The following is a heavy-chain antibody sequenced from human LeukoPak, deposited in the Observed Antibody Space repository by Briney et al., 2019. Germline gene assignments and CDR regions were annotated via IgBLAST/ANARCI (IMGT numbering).Heavy chain of an antibody. CDR1: GFTFSSYA. D-gene: IGHD3-10*01. V-gene: IGHV3-23*01. CDR2: MSSSGDST. Sequence: PGGSLRHSCAASGFTFSSYAMSWVRQAPGKGLEWVSGMSSSGDSTYHAEHVKGRFTISRDNSKNTLYLQMNSLRAEDTAVYYCAKSPNMVQGARGDWFDPWGQGILVTVSS. J-gene: IGHJ5*02. CDR3: AKSPNMVQGARGDWFDP.